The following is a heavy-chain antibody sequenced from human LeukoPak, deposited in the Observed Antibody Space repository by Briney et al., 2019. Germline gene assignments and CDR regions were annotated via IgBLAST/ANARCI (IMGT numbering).Heavy chain of an antibody. V-gene: IGHV4-61*02. J-gene: IGHJ3*02. CDR2: IYTSGST. D-gene: IGHD6-13*01. CDR1: GDSISSDYYY. Sequence: SETLSLTCTASGDSISSDYYYWSWIRQPAGKGLEWIGRIYTSGSTNYNPSLKSRVTISLDMSKNQFSLKLSSVTAADTAMYYCARRRRIAGVGTDALDIWGQGTMVTVSS. CDR3: ARRRRIAGVGTDALDI.